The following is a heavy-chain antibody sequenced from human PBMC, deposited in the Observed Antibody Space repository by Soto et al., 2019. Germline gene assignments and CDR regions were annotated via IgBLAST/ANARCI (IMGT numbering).Heavy chain of an antibody. CDR3: AKDLQLGGDGYYFDY. CDR2: ISSDGSNS. Sequence: QVQLVDSGGGVVQPGRSLRLSCAASGFIFSIYGMHWVRQAPGKGLEWVAVISSDGSNSYYADFVKGRFTISRDNSNNTLYLQMNNLRPEDTAVYYCAKDLQLGGDGYYFDYWGQRTLVSVSS. J-gene: IGHJ4*02. V-gene: IGHV3-30*18. D-gene: IGHD2-21*02. CDR1: GFIFSIYG.